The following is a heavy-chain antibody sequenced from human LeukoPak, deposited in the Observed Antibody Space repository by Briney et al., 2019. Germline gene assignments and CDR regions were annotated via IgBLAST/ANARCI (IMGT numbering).Heavy chain of an antibody. CDR2: IYYSGST. V-gene: IGHV4-39*01. CDR3: ASGPRPFDY. CDR1: GGSISRSSYY. J-gene: IGHJ4*02. Sequence: PSETLSLTCSVSGGSISRSSYYWGWIRQPPGKGLVWIGSIYYSGSTYYNPSLKSRVTISVDTSKNQFSLKLSSVTAADTAVYYCASGPRPFDYWGQGTLVTVSS.